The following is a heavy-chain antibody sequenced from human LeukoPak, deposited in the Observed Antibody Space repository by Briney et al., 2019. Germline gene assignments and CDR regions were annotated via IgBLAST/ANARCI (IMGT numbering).Heavy chain of an antibody. Sequence: GGSLRLSCAASGFTFSNAWMSWVRQAPGKGLEWVGRIKSKTDGGTAEYAAPAKGRFTISRDDYKNTLNLQMNSLKTEDTAVYYCTTGLLGSWIQLGLQLYYFDYWGQGTLVTVSS. CDR2: IKSKTDGGTA. CDR3: TTGLLGSWIQLGLQLYYFDY. J-gene: IGHJ4*02. D-gene: IGHD5-18*01. V-gene: IGHV3-15*01. CDR1: GFTFSNAW.